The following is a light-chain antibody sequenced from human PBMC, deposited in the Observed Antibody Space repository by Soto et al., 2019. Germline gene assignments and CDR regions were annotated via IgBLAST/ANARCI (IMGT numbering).Light chain of an antibody. CDR3: QQGYTTPPLL. Sequence: DSQMTQSPSSLSASVGDRGTITCRASQTMSNYVNWYQQKPGKAPKLLIHAASTLQSGVPSRFSGSGSGTDFTLTISSLQPEDCAPYYCQQGYTTPPLLFGGGTKVEIK. V-gene: IGKV1-39*01. J-gene: IGKJ4*01. CDR1: QTMSNY. CDR2: AAS.